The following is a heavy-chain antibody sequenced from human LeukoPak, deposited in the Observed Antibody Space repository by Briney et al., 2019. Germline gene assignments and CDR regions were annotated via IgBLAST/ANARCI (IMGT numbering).Heavy chain of an antibody. CDR1: GYSISSGYY. J-gene: IGHJ4*02. D-gene: IGHD3-10*01. CDR2: IYHSGST. Sequence: SETLSLTCTVSGYSISSGYYWGWPRQPPGKGLEWIGSIYHSGSTYYNPPLKSRVTISIDTSKNQFSLKLSSVTAADTAVYYCARDLKDYYGSEYWGQGTLVTVSS. CDR3: ARDLKDYYGSEY. V-gene: IGHV4-38-2*02.